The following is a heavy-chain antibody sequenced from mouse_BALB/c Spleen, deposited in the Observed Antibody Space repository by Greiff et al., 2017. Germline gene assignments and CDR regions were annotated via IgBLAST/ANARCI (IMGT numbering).Heavy chain of an antibody. CDR1: GYTFTSYY. Sequence: VQLQQPGAELVKPGASVKLSCKASGYTFTSYYMYWVKQRPGQGLEWIGGINPSNGGTNFNEKFKSKATLTVDKSSSTAYMQLSSLTSEDSAVYYCTRAGYGTYAMDYWGQGTSVTVSS. D-gene: IGHD2-1*01. CDR2: INPSNGGT. J-gene: IGHJ4*01. CDR3: TRAGYGTYAMDY. V-gene: IGHV1S81*02.